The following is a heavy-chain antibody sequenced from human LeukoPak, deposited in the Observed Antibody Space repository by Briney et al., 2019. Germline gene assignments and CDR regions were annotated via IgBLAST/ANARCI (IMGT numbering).Heavy chain of an antibody. V-gene: IGHV3-7*01. Sequence: GGSLRLSCATSGFIFNAYWMSWVRQAPGKGMEWVANIEKDGGDKYYGDSVRGRFTISRDNAKNSVSLQMNDLRADDTAVYYCGTKAMDVWGKGTTVTVSS. J-gene: IGHJ6*03. CDR2: IEKDGGDK. D-gene: IGHD3-3*01. CDR3: GTKAMDV. CDR1: GFIFNAYW.